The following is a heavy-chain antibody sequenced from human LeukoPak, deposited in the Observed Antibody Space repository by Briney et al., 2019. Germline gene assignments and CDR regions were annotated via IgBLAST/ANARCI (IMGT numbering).Heavy chain of an antibody. CDR3: ARGGAAAEHYFDY. V-gene: IGHV1-69*01. CDR2: IIPIFGTA. J-gene: IGHJ4*02. Sequence: SVKVSCKASGGTFSSYSISWVRQAPGQGLEWMGGIIPIFGTANYAQKFQGRVTITADESTSTAYMELSSLRAEDTAVYYCARGGAAAEHYFDYWGQGTLVTVSS. D-gene: IGHD6-13*01. CDR1: GGTFSSYS.